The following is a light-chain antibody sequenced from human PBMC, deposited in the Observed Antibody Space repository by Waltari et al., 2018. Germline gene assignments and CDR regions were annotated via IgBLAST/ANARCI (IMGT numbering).Light chain of an antibody. CDR3: SSYKTRSTVYV. CDR1: SSDVGTYDY. Sequence: QSALTQPASVSGSPGQSITTSFTGTSSDVGTYDYVPSYQQHPGKAPKLMIYDVTNRPSPMANLFAGSKSGNTASLTISGIQAENEVTYYCSSYKTRSTVYVFGTGTKVTVL. V-gene: IGLV2-14*03. J-gene: IGLJ1*01. CDR2: DVT.